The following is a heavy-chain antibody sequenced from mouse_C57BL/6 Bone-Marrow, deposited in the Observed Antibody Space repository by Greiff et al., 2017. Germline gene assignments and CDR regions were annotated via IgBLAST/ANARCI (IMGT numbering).Heavy chain of an antibody. CDR3: AAHYDYYAMDY. J-gene: IGHJ4*01. Sequence: VQLQQSGPGLVQPSQSLSITCTVSGFSLTGYGVHWVRQSPGKGLEWLGVIWSGGGTDYNAAFLSRLSISKDNSKSHVFFKMNSLQADDSAIYYCAAHYDYYAMDYWGQGTSVTVSS. V-gene: IGHV2-2*01. CDR2: IWSGGGT. D-gene: IGHD1-1*02. CDR1: GFSLTGYG.